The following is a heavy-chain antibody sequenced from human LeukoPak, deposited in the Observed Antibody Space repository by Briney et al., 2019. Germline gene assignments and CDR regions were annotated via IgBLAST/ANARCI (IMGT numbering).Heavy chain of an antibody. CDR3: AREVSSSWYGYYYYYMDV. CDR2: INPSGGNT. J-gene: IGHJ6*03. V-gene: IGHV1-46*01. D-gene: IGHD6-13*01. Sequence: ASVKVSCKASGYTFTSYYMHWVRQAPGQGLEWMGIINPSGGNTSYAQKLQGRVTMTTDTSTSTAYMELRSLRSDDTAVYYCAREVSSSWYGYYYYYMDVWGKGTTVTISS. CDR1: GYTFTSYY.